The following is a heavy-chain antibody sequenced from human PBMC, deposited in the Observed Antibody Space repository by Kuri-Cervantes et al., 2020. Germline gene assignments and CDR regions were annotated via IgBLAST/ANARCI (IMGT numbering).Heavy chain of an antibody. Sequence: SVKVSCKASGGTFSSYAISWVRQAPGQGLEWMGGIIPIFGTANYAQKFQGRVTITTDESTSTAYMELSSLRSEDTAVYYCASSVVVTAIYAFGIWGQGTMVTVSS. CDR1: GGTFSSYA. CDR3: ASSVVVTAIYAFGI. CDR2: IIPIFGTA. V-gene: IGHV1-69*05. D-gene: IGHD2-21*02. J-gene: IGHJ3*02.